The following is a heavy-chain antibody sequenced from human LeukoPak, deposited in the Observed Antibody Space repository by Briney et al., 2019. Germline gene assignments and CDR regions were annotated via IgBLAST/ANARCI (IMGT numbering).Heavy chain of an antibody. Sequence: PGGSLRLSCAASGFTFSVSTMHWVRQASGKGLEWVCRIRSKANSYATAYAASVKGRFTISRDDSKNTAYLQMNSLKTEDTAMYYCTRISDGYVYWGQGTLVTVSS. CDR1: GFTFSVST. CDR3: TRISDGYVY. V-gene: IGHV3-73*01. J-gene: IGHJ4*02. D-gene: IGHD1-1*01. CDR2: IRSKANSYAT.